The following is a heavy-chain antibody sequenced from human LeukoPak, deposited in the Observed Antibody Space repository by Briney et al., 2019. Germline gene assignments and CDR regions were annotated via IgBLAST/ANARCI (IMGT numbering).Heavy chain of an antibody. CDR3: ASSSSANGVYDFWSGSPLHYMDV. J-gene: IGHJ6*03. D-gene: IGHD3-3*01. CDR2: INHSGST. CDR1: GGSFSGYY. Sequence: SETLSLTCAVYGGSFSGYYWSRIRQPPGKGLEWIGEINHSGSTNYNPSLKSRVTISVDTSKNQFSLKLSSVTAADTAVYYCASSSSANGVYDFWSGSPLHYMDVWGKGTTVTVSS. V-gene: IGHV4-34*01.